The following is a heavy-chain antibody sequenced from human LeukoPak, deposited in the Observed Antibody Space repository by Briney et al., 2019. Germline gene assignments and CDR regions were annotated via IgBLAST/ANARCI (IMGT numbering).Heavy chain of an antibody. CDR1: GFTVSSNY. D-gene: IGHD2-21*02. Sequence: GGSLRLSCAASGFTVSSNYMSWVRQAPGKGLEWVAVIPYDGSNKYYADSVKGRFTISRDNSKNTLYLQMNSLRAEDTAVYYCAKDRLLNCRGDCYIFDYWGQGTVVTVSS. V-gene: IGHV3-30*18. CDR2: IPYDGSNK. J-gene: IGHJ4*02. CDR3: AKDRLLNCRGDCYIFDY.